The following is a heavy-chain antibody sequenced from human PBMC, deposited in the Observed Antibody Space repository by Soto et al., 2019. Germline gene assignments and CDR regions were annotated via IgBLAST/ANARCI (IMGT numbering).Heavy chain of an antibody. D-gene: IGHD1-26*01. Sequence: QVQLVQSGAEVKKPGASVKVSCKASGYTFTSYDINWVRQATGQGLESMGWMNPKSGNTGYAQKFKGRVTMTRDTSISTAYMELSSLTSEDTAAYYCARGERCGSYVHPWGQGPRVTVSS. CDR3: ARGERCGSYVHP. CDR1: GYTFTSYD. J-gene: IGHJ5*02. CDR2: MNPKSGNT. V-gene: IGHV1-8*01.